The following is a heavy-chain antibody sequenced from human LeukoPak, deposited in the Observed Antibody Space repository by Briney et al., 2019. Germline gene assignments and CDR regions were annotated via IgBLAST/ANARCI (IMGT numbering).Heavy chain of an antibody. D-gene: IGHD3-16*02. Sequence: SETLSLTCTVSGGSISSSSYYWGWIRQPPGKGLEWMVSIYYSGSTYYNPSLKSRVTISVHPPKNQFSLKLSPVTAADSALYYCARDPHDYVWGSYRLDAFDIWGQGPMVTVSS. J-gene: IGHJ3*02. CDR3: ARDPHDYVWGSYRLDAFDI. CDR2: IYYSGST. CDR1: GGSISSSSYY. V-gene: IGHV4-39*07.